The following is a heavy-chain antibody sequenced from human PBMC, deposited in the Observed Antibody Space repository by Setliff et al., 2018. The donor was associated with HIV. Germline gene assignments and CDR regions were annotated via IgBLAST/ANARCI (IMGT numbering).Heavy chain of an antibody. J-gene: IGHJ4*02. D-gene: IGHD2-15*01. Sequence: QPGGSLRLSCAASGFSFSNIAMSWVRQAPGKGLEWVSSVIRGGNNTFYEDSVKGRFTITRDNSNDTLYLQMSGLTAEDTAIYYCAKTLVVVASPLDFWGQGTLVTVSS. CDR3: AKTLVVVASPLDF. CDR2: VIRGGNNT. CDR1: GFSFSNIA. V-gene: IGHV3-23*01.